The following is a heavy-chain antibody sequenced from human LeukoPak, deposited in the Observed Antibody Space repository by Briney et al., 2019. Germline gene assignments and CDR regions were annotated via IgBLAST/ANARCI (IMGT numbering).Heavy chain of an antibody. Sequence: GGSLRLSCAASGFTFSSYAMHWVRQAPGKGLEWVAVISYDGSNKYYADSVKGRFTISRDNSKNTPYLQMNSLRAEDTAVYYCHISSRTPIVDAFDIWGQGTMVTVSS. CDR1: GFTFSSYA. D-gene: IGHD6-13*01. V-gene: IGHV3-30-3*01. CDR3: HISSRTPIVDAFDI. J-gene: IGHJ3*02. CDR2: ISYDGSNK.